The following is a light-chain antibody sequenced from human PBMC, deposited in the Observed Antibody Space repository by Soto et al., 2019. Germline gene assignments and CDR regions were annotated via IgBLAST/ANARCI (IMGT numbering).Light chain of an antibody. CDR3: QQYGSSYT. CDR2: GES. CDR1: QSVSSSY. J-gene: IGKJ2*01. V-gene: IGKV3-20*01. Sequence: EIVLTQSPGTLSLSPGERATLSCRASQSVSSSYLAWYQQKPGQAPRLLIYGESSRAPGIPDRFSGSGSGTDFTLTSSSLEPADFAVYYCQQYGSSYTFGQGTKLEIK.